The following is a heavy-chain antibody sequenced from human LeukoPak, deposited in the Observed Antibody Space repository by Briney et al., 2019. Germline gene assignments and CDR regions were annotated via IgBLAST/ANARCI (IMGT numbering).Heavy chain of an antibody. V-gene: IGHV3-21*01. CDR1: GFTFSSYS. Sequence: GGSLRLSCAASGFTFSSYSMNWVRQAPGKGLEWVSSISSSSSYIYYADSVKGRFTISRDNAKNSLYLQMNSLRAKDTAVYYCARAAGYNWNDGYAFDIWGQGTMVTVSS. CDR2: ISSSSSYI. CDR3: ARAAGYNWNDGYAFDI. D-gene: IGHD1-20*01. J-gene: IGHJ3*02.